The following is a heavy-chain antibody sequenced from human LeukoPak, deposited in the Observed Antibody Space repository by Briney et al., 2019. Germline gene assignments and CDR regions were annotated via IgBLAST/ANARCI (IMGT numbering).Heavy chain of an antibody. CDR1: GYTFTSYG. D-gene: IGHD3-16*01. J-gene: IGHJ4*02. V-gene: IGHV1-18*01. Sequence: ASVKVSCKASGYTFTSYGISWVRQAPGQGLEWMGWISAYNGNTNYAQKLQGRVTMTRDTSTTTFYMELTSLRSEDTAVYYCAINWGLDYWGQGTLVTVSS. CDR3: AINWGLDY. CDR2: ISAYNGNT.